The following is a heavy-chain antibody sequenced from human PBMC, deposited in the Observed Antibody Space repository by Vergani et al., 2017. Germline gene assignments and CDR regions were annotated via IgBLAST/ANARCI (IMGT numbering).Heavy chain of an antibody. D-gene: IGHD3-22*01. V-gene: IGHV1-46*03. CDR1: GYTFTSHY. CDR3: ARDLYYYDSSGRDGMDV. CDR2: INPSGGST. Sequence: QVQLVQSGAEVKKPGASVKVSCKASGYTFTSHYMHWVRQAPGQGLEWMGIINPSGGSTSYAQKFQGRVTMTRDTSTSTVYMELSSLRSEDTAVYYCARDLYYYDSSGRDGMDVWGQGTTVTVSS. J-gene: IGHJ6*02.